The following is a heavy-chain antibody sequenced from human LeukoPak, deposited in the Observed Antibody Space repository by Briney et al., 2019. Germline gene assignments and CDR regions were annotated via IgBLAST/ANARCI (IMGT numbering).Heavy chain of an antibody. D-gene: IGHD2/OR15-2a*01. CDR2: VSSYNAKT. J-gene: IGHJ5*02. CDR3: ARGDTFLPTHYFDP. V-gene: IGHV1-18*04. CDR1: GYTFSSYY. Sequence: ASVKVSCKASGYTFSSYYVHWVRQAPGQGLEWMGWVSSYNAKTNYAQSLQDRVTMTTDTSTSTVYMELRSLRSDDTGLYYCARGDTFLPTHYFDPWGQGTLVTVSS.